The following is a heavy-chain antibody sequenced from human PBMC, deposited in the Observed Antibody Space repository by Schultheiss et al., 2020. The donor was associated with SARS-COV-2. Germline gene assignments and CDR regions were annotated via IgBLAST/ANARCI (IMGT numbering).Heavy chain of an antibody. CDR2: ISSSSTI. V-gene: IGHV3-69-1*01. D-gene: IGHD1-1*01. CDR1: GFTFSDYY. CDR3: ARDFLASGTYYFDY. Sequence: GGSLRLSCAASGFTFSDYYMSWVRQAPGKGLEWVSSISSSSTIYYADSVKGRFTISRDNAKNSLYLQMNSLRAEDTAVYYCARDFLASGTYYFDYWGQGTLVTVSS. J-gene: IGHJ4*02.